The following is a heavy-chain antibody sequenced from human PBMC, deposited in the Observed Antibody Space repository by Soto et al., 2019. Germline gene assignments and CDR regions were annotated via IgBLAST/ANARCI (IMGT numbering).Heavy chain of an antibody. CDR3: ASPRYYEGSVPGYGMDV. CDR1: GFTFSDYY. CDR2: ISSGGSFI. V-gene: IGHV3-11*01. D-gene: IGHD3-16*01. J-gene: IGHJ6*02. Sequence: QVQLVESGGGLVKPGGSLRLSCAASGFTFSDYYISWIRQAPGKGLEYISYISSGGSFIFYADSVKGRFSISRDTAKTTLYLQMNSLRAEDTALYYCASPRYYEGSVPGYGMDVWGQGTTVTVSS.